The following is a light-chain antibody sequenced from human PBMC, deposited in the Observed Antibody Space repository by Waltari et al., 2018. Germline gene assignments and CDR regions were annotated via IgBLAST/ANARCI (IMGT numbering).Light chain of an antibody. Sequence: ETVMTQSPATLSVSPGERATLSCRTSQTISSNLAWYQQKPGQAPRLLIYGASIRATGIPARLSGSGFGTEFTLTISSLQSEDFAVYYCQQYNNWPPWTFGQGTKVEIK. V-gene: IGKV3-15*01. CDR1: QTISSN. J-gene: IGKJ1*01. CDR2: GAS. CDR3: QQYNNWPPWT.